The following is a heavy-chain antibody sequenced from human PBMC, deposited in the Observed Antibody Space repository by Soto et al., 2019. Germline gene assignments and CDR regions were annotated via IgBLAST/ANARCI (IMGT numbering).Heavy chain of an antibody. CDR1: GFPFSHYW. J-gene: IGHJ5*02. CDR3: TSDTFGRRDT. D-gene: IGHD3-16*01. V-gene: IGHV3-74*01. Sequence: MQMVESGGGSVQPGGSLRLSCAASGFPFSHYWMHWVRQTPGKGLVWVSRINPAGTITNYADSVEGRFTISRDNADSALFLQMNSRSAEDTAIYDCTSDTFGRRDTWGQGTLVTVSS. CDR2: INPAGTIT.